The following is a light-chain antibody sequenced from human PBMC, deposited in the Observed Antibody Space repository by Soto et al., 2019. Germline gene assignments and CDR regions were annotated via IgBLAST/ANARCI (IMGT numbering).Light chain of an antibody. V-gene: IGLV2-14*01. CDR3: SSYTISSTPWV. Sequence: QSALTQPASVSGSPGQSITISCTGTSSDVGGYNYVSWYQQHPGKAPKLMIYEVSNRPSGVSNRFSGSKSGNTASLTISGLQAEDEADYYCSSYTISSTPWVFGGGTELTVL. CDR1: SSDVGGYNY. J-gene: IGLJ3*02. CDR2: EVS.